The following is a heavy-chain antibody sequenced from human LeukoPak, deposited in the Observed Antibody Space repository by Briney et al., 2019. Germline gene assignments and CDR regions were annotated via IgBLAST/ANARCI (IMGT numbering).Heavy chain of an antibody. CDR1: GDSISSYY. CDR3: ATSTVSSGSYYFDY. J-gene: IGHJ4*02. CDR2: IYYSGTT. V-gene: IGHV4-59*01. D-gene: IGHD1-26*01. Sequence: PSETLSLTCTVSGDSISSYYWSWIRQPPGKGLEWIGYIYYSGTTNYNPSLKSRITISVDTSKEQLSLKLSSVTAADTAMYYCATSTVSSGSYYFDYWGRGTLVTVSS.